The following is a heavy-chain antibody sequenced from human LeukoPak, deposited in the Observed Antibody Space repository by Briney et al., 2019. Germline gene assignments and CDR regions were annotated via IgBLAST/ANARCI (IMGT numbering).Heavy chain of an antibody. CDR2: ISNDGSNR. V-gene: IGHV3-30*18. D-gene: IGHD6-19*01. J-gene: IGHJ5*02. Sequence: GGSLRLSCAASGFTFSSYGMSWVRQAPGKGLEWVAVISNDGSNRYYADSVKGRFTISRDNSKNTLYLQMNNLRDEDTAVYYCAKDYVSGWYGDQNWFDPWGQGTLVTVSS. CDR1: GFTFSSYG. CDR3: AKDYVSGWYGDQNWFDP.